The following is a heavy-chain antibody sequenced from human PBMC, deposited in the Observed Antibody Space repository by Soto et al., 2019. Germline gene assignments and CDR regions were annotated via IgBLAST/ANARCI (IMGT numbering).Heavy chain of an antibody. CDR2: INSDGSVS. D-gene: IGHD2-15*01. CDR3: ARGDCVGGTCYSLAGSFYYYMDV. V-gene: IGHV3-74*02. CDR1: GFTFSNYW. J-gene: IGHJ6*03. Sequence: EVQLVESGGGLVQPGWSLRLSCAASGFTFSNYWMYCVRQAPGKGLEWVSRINSDGSVSSHADSVRGRLTISRDNVKNTLYLHMDSLRAEDTAVYFCARGDCVGGTCYSLAGSFYYYMDVWGKGTTVTVFS.